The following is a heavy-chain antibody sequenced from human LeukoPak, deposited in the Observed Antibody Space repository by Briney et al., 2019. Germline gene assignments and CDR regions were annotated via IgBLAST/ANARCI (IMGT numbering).Heavy chain of an antibody. CDR2: ISGSGGST. CDR1: GFTFSSYA. J-gene: IGHJ6*04. CDR3: ARVQTKLERRRREYYYGMDV. V-gene: IGHV3-23*01. D-gene: IGHD1-1*01. Sequence: GGSLRLSCAASGFTFSSYAMSWVRQAPGKGLEWVSAISGSGGSTYYADSVKDRFTISRDNSKNTLYLQMNGLRAEDTAVYYCARVQTKLERRRREYYYGMDVWGKGTTVTVSS.